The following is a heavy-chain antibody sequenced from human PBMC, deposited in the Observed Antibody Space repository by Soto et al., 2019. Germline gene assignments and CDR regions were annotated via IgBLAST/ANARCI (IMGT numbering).Heavy chain of an antibody. J-gene: IGHJ4*02. CDR1: GFTFSNYW. Sequence: EVHLAESAGGLVQPGGSLRLSCAASGFTFSNYWMSWVRQAPGKGLEWVANIKKDETEEYYVDSVKGRFTISRDNAKNSLFMQMNSLRVEDTAVYYCAAYCSSISCTPFHGYSWGQGILVTVSS. V-gene: IGHV3-7*03. D-gene: IGHD2-2*01. CDR2: IKKDETEE. CDR3: AAYCSSISCTPFHGYS.